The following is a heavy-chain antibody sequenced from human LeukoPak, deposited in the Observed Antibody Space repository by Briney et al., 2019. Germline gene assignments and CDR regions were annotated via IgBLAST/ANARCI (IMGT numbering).Heavy chain of an antibody. D-gene: IGHD5-24*01. CDR1: GYTFDDYG. CDR3: VRLGRDGYTYGAAH. V-gene: IGHV3-20*04. CDR2: INWNGGST. Sequence: GGSLRLSCAGSGYTFDDYGMRWVRQAPGKGLEWVAGINWNGGSTGYAASVKGRCTISRDNAKNALYLEMNSLRAEDTAFYYCVRLGRDGYTYGAAHWGQGTLVTVSS. J-gene: IGHJ1*01.